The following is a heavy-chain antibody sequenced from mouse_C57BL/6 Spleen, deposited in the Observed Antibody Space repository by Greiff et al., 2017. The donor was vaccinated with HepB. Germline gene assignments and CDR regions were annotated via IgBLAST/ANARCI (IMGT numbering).Heavy chain of an antibody. V-gene: IGHV1-81*01. J-gene: IGHJ2*01. CDR1: GYTFTSYG. Sequence: QVQLQQSGAELARPGASVKLSCKASGYTFTSYGISWVKQRTGQGLEWIGEIYPRSGNTYYNEKFKGKATLTADKSSSTAYMELRSLTSEDSAVYFCARRSYGSSSYYFDYWGQGTTLTVSS. CDR2: IYPRSGNT. CDR3: ARRSYGSSSYYFDY. D-gene: IGHD1-1*01.